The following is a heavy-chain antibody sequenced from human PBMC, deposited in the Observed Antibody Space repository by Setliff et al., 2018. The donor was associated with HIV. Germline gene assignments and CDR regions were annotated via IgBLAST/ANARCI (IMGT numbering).Heavy chain of an antibody. CDR3: ARVFVDTAVLRVLEYYFDS. Sequence: PSETLSLTCAVYGGSFSDYYWSWIRQPPGKGLEWIGEINHSGRTIQSPSLGSRVTISLDTSKNQFSLRMRSVTAADTAVYYCARVFVDTAVLRVLEYYFDSWGRGTLVTVSS. D-gene: IGHD5-18*01. CDR1: GGSFSDYY. V-gene: IGHV4-34*01. CDR2: INHSGRT. J-gene: IGHJ4*02.